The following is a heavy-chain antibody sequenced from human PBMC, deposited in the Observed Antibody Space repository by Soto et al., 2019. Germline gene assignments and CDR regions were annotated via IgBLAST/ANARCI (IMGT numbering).Heavy chain of an antibody. D-gene: IGHD6-13*01. CDR3: ARGSATGYSGSWSHYYYYGMDV. Sequence: SETLSLTCTVSGGSISGYYWSWIRQPPGKRLEWIGYIDYYGSTNYNPSLKSRVTISVDKSKNQFSLKLSSVTAADTAVYYCARGSATGYSGSWSHYYYYGMDVWGQGTTVTVSS. J-gene: IGHJ6*02. CDR1: GGSISGYY. CDR2: IDYYGST. V-gene: IGHV4-59*12.